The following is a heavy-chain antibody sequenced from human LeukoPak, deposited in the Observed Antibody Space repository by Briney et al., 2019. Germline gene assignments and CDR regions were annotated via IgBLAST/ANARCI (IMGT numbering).Heavy chain of an antibody. D-gene: IGHD5-12*01. CDR1: GGSISSYY. J-gene: IGHJ5*02. CDR2: IYYSGST. Sequence: SETQSLTCTVSGGSISSYYWSWIRQPPGKGLEWIGYIYYSGSTNYNPSLKSRVTISVDTSKNQFSLKLSSVTAADTAVYYCARLGGYDYHWFDPWGQGTLVTVSS. CDR3: ARLGGYDYHWFDP. V-gene: IGHV4-59*01.